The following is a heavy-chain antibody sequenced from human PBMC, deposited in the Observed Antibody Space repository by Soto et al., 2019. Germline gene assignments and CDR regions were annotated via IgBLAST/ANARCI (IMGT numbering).Heavy chain of an antibody. CDR2: ISGSGGST. D-gene: IGHD3-10*01. V-gene: IGHV3-23*01. CDR1: GFTFSSYA. CDR3: AKGLDWPMVRGVAFDP. Sequence: EVQLLESGGGLVQPGGSLRLSCAASGFTFSSYAMSWVRQAPGKGLEWVSAISGSGGSTYYADSVKGRFTISRDNSKNTLYLQMNSLRAEDTAVYYWAKGLDWPMVRGVAFDPWGQVTLVTVSS. J-gene: IGHJ5*02.